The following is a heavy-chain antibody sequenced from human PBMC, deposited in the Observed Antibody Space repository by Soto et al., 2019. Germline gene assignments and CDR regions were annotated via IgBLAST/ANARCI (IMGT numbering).Heavy chain of an antibody. CDR3: ARAKYDYIWGSYHPFDQ. CDR1: GKSFDNFA. D-gene: IGHD3-16*02. V-gene: IGHV1-3*01. Sequence: QVQLVQSGAELKQPGASVRLSCTVSGKSFDNFAVHWVRQTPGQRPEWMGRINVGDDKTKYSEKFQGRVIVSYDTSATTAYMELRALSSEDTAVYYCARAKYDYIWGSYHPFDQWAQGAQVTVAS. CDR2: INVGDDKT. J-gene: IGHJ4*02.